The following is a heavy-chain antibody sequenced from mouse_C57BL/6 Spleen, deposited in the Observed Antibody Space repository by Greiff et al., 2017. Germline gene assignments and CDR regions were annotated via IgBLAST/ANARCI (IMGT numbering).Heavy chain of an antibody. CDR1: GYTFTSYW. CDR2: INPSNGGT. D-gene: IGHD4-1*02. CDR3: ARDSTGTGYAMDY. J-gene: IGHJ4*01. V-gene: IGHV1-53*01. Sequence: QVQLQQPGTELVKPGASVKLSCKASGYTFTSYWMHWVKQRPGQGLEWIGNINPSNGGTNYNEKFKSKATLTVDKSSSTAYMQLSSLTSEDAAVYYWARDSTGTGYAMDYWGQGTSVTVSS.